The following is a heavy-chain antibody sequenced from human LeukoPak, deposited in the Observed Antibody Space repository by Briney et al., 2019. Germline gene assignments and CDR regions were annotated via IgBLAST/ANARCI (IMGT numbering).Heavy chain of an antibody. V-gene: IGHV4-39*07. D-gene: IGHD6-13*01. CDR3: ARARRRGDSSSWYYNWFDP. CDR2: IYYSGST. J-gene: IGHJ5*02. Sequence: WVRQAPGKGLEWIGSIYYSGSTYYNPSLKSRVTISVDTSKNQFSLKLSSVTAADTAVYYCARARRRGDSSSWYYNWFDPWGQGTLVTVSS.